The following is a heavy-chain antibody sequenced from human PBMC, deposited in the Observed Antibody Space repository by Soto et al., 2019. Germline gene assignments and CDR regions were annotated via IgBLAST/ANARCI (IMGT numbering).Heavy chain of an antibody. CDR2: IWYDGSNK. V-gene: IGHV3-33*01. J-gene: IGHJ3*02. D-gene: IGHD5-12*01. CDR1: GFTFSSYG. CDR3: ARGRRWLHRSKDAFDI. Sequence: QVQLVESGGGVVQPGRSLRLSCAASGFTFSSYGMHWVRQAPGKGLEWVAVIWYDGSNKYYADSVKGRFTISRDNSKNTLYLQMNSLRAEDTAVYYCARGRRWLHRSKDAFDIWGQGTMVTVSS.